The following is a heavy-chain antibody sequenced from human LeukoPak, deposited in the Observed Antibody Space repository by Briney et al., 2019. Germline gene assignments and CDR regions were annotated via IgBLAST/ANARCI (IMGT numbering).Heavy chain of an antibody. V-gene: IGHV1-18*01. D-gene: IGHD2-15*01. Sequence: ASVKVSCKASGYIFTNYGITWVRRAPGQGLEWMGWISAHNGETNYAQKLQGRVTLTTDTSTSTVYMELKSLRSDDTAVYYCARGGPPGGSGAYSDHWGQGTLVTVSS. J-gene: IGHJ4*02. CDR3: ARGGPPGGSGAYSDH. CDR2: ISAHNGET. CDR1: GYIFTNYG.